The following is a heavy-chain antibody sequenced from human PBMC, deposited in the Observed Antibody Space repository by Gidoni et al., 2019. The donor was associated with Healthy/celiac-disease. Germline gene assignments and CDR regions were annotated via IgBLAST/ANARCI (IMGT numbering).Heavy chain of an antibody. Sequence: QVQLVQSGAEVQKPGSSVKVSCKASGGTFSSYAISWVRQAPGQGLEWMGRIIPILGIANYAQKFQGRVTITADKSTSTAYMELSSLRSEDTAVYYCASGPSSSAAYNWFDPWGQGTLVTVSS. CDR1: GGTFSSYA. J-gene: IGHJ5*02. CDR3: ASGPSSSAAYNWFDP. V-gene: IGHV1-69*09. CDR2: IIPILGIA. D-gene: IGHD6-6*01.